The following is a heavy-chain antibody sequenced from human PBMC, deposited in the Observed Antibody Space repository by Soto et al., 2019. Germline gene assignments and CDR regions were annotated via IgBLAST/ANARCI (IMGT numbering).Heavy chain of an antibody. V-gene: IGHV4-39*01. CDR2: IYYSGST. CDR3: ASALGEYNY. D-gene: IGHD1-26*01. J-gene: IGHJ4*02. Sequence: SETLSLTCTVSGGSISSSSYYWGWIRQPPGRGLEWIGSIYYSGSTYYNPSLKSRVTISVDTSKNQFSLKLGSVTAADTAVYYCASALGEYNYWGQGTLVTVSS. CDR1: GGSISSSSYY.